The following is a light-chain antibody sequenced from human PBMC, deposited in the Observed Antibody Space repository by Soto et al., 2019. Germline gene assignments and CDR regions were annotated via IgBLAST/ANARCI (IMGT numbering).Light chain of an antibody. Sequence: DFQMTQSPSSLSASVGDRVTITCRTSQGISNYLAWYQQKPGKSPKLLIFGASTLQSGVPSRFSGSGSGTGFALTISGLQPEDVATYYCQRYDNVPLAFGQGTKLEI. J-gene: IGKJ2*01. CDR2: GAS. CDR3: QRYDNVPLA. CDR1: QGISNY. V-gene: IGKV1-27*01.